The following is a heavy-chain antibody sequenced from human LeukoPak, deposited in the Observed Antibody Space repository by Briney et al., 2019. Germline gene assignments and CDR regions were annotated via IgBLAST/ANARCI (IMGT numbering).Heavy chain of an antibody. V-gene: IGHV5-51*01. CDR3: ATTGDSSGYYHDAFDI. J-gene: IGHJ3*02. Sequence: GASLQISCKGSGSIFTSYWIGWVRQLPGKGLEWMGIIYPGDSDTRYSPSFQGQVTISADKSISTAYLQWSSLKASDTAMYYCATTGDSSGYYHDAFDIWGQGTMVTVSS. CDR1: GSIFTSYW. CDR2: IYPGDSDT. D-gene: IGHD3-22*01.